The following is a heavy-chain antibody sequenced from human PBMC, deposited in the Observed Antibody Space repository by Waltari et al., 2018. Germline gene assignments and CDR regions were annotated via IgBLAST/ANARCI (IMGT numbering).Heavy chain of an antibody. J-gene: IGHJ5*02. CDR1: GGSFTFFY. D-gene: IGHD1-26*01. V-gene: IGHV4-34*01. CDR2: INPRGTT. Sequence: QVQLQQWGAGLLKPSETLSLTCAVSGGSFTFFYWTWIRQPPGKGLEWIGEINPRGTTNYSPSLRSRVSMSSETSKNQFSLKLTSVTAADTAVYYCARADRGPRSGSSATPAWGPWGQGTLVTVSS. CDR3: ARADRGPRSGSSATPAWGP.